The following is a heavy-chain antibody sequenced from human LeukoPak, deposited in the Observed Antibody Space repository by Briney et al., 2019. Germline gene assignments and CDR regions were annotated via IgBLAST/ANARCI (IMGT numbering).Heavy chain of an antibody. J-gene: IGHJ4*02. CDR2: INPSGGST. V-gene: IGHV1-46*01. Sequence: ASVKVSCKASGYTFTSYYMHWVRQAPGQGLEWMGIINPSGGSTSYAQKFQGRVTMTRDTSTSTVYMELSSLRSEDTAVYYCARDVELGYSYGDFDYWGQGTLVTVSS. CDR3: ARDVELGYSYGDFDY. CDR1: GYTFTSYY. D-gene: IGHD5-18*01.